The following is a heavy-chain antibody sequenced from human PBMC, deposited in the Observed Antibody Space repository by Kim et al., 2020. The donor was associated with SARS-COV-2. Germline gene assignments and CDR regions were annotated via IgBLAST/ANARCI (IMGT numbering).Heavy chain of an antibody. CDR3: ARHAFHRYNWNIDAFDI. CDR1: GGSISSYY. V-gene: IGHV4-59*08. Sequence: SETLSLTCTVSGGSISSYYWSWIRQPPGKGLEWIGYIYYSGSTNYNPSLKSRVTISVDTSKNQFSLKLSSVTAADTAVYYCARHAFHRYNWNIDAFDIWGQGTMVTVSS. CDR2: IYYSGST. J-gene: IGHJ3*02. D-gene: IGHD1-20*01.